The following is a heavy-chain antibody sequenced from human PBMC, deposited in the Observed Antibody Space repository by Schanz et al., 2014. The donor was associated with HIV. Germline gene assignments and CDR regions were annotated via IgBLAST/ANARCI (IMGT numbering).Heavy chain of an antibody. CDR3: ARSSGWRVFDY. V-gene: IGHV3-53*02. J-gene: IGHJ4*02. D-gene: IGHD6-19*01. CDR1: GFTVSSNY. Sequence: EVQLVETGGGLIQPGGSLRLSCAASGFTVSSNYMSWVRQAPGKGLEWVSVIYSGGSTYYTDSVKGRFTISRDNSKNTLYLQMNSLRAEDTAVYYCARSSGWRVFDYWGLGTLVTVSS. CDR2: IYSGGST.